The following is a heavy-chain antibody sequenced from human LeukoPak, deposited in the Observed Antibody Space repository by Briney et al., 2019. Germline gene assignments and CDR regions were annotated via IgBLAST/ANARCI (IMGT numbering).Heavy chain of an antibody. CDR2: INHSGST. CDR3: ARGQKVKGSPNWFDP. CDR1: GGSLSGYY. Sequence: SETLSLTCAVYGGSLSGYYWSWIRQPPGKGLEWMGEINHSGSTNYNPSLKSRVTISVDTSKNQFSLKLSSVTAADTAVYYCARGQKVKGSPNWFDPWGQGTLVTVSS. V-gene: IGHV4-34*01. J-gene: IGHJ5*02. D-gene: IGHD6-13*01.